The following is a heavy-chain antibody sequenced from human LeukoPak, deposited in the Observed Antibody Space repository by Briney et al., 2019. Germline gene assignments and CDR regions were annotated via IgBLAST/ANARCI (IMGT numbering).Heavy chain of an antibody. J-gene: IGHJ4*02. CDR2: IHYSGIT. D-gene: IGHD6-19*01. CDR3: ARTTPGTGWLLYY. Sequence: SETLSLTCSVSGVSLDKYYWTWIRQPPGKGLEWIAYIHYSGITNSNPSLKSRVTVSLDTSQNQFSLRLTSVTAADTAVYYCARTTPGTGWLLYYWGQGTLVTVSS. V-gene: IGHV4-59*01. CDR1: GVSLDKYY.